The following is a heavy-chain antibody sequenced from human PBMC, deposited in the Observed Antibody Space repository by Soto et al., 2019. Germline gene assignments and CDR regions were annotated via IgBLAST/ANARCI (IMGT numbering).Heavy chain of an antibody. CDR2: ISFSGNT. Sequence: QLQVQESGPGLVKPSETLSLTCSVSGGSISSSPYYWGWIRQPPGKGLEWIARISFSGNTDYNPSLXTXXPISADASKNQYSLTLSSVTAADTAVYYCARLTVVGRVGDCWGQGTLVTVSP. CDR1: GGSISSSPYY. J-gene: IGHJ4*02. CDR3: ARLTVVGRVGDC. V-gene: IGHV4-39*01. D-gene: IGHD6-19*01.